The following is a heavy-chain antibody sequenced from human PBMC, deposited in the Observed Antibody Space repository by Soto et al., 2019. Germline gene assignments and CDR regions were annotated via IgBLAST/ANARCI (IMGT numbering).Heavy chain of an antibody. CDR1: GGSISSGGYY. CDR3: ARESITMIGPK. CDR2: IYYSGST. Sequence: SETLSLTCTVSGGSISSGGYYWSWVRQHPGKGLEWIGYIYYSGSTYYNPSLKSRVTISVDTSKNQFSLKLSSVTAADTAVYYCARESITMIGPKWGQGTLVTVSS. V-gene: IGHV4-31*03. D-gene: IGHD3-22*01. J-gene: IGHJ4*02.